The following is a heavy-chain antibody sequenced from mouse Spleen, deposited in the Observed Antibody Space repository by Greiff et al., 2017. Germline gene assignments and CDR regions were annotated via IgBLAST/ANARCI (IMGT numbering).Heavy chain of an antibody. V-gene: IGHV5-12-1*01. Sequence: DVMLVESGGGLVKPGGSLKLSCAASGFAFSSYDMSWVRQTPEKRLEWVAYISSGGGSTYYPDTVKGRFTISRDNAKNTLYLQMSSLKSEDTAMYYCARHGDYGTGYFDVWGAGTTVTVSS. D-gene: IGHD1-2*01. CDR3: ARHGDYGTGYFDV. CDR1: GFAFSSYD. J-gene: IGHJ1*01. CDR2: ISSGGGST.